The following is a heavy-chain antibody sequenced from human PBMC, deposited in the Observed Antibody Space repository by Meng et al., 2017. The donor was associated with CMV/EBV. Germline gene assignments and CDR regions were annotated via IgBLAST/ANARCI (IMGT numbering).Heavy chain of an antibody. Sequence: EVVLGDFGGGLIKPGGYLRLSCVFSGLSFSDSGMSWVRQDPGKGLEWVGLIKSKVDGGTTDYAAPLRGRFSISRYDSKNTMYLQMNSLKTDDTAVYYCTTGRGGYNAEDYWGQGTLVTVSS. CDR3: TTGRGGYNAEDY. J-gene: IGHJ4*02. CDR1: GLSFSDSG. CDR2: IKSKVDGGTT. D-gene: IGHD1-1*01. V-gene: IGHV3-15*01.